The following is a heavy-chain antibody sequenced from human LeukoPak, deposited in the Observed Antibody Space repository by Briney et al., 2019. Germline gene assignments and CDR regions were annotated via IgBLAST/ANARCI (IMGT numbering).Heavy chain of an antibody. Sequence: GASVKVSCKASGDNFSSYVITWVRQAPGQGLEWMGRIIPKFDVANFAQIFKGRVTITADKSTNTAHLELSSLRSEDTAVYYCAREGVYSPDPSSYHRHAFGVWGKGTVVIVSS. V-gene: IGHV1-69*04. CDR2: IIPKFDVA. CDR1: GDNFSSYV. CDR3: AREGVYSPDPSSYHRHAFGV. D-gene: IGHD3-16*02. J-gene: IGHJ3*01.